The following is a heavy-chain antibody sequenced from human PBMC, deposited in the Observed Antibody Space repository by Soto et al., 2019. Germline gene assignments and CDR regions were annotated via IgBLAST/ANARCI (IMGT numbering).Heavy chain of an antibody. CDR1: GFTFSSYG. V-gene: IGHV3-30*18. CDR3: AKDSQREPFDY. Sequence: GGSLRFSCAASGFTFSSYGMHWVRQAPGKGLEWVAVISYDGSNKYYADSVKGRFTISRDNSKNTLYLQMNSLRAEDTAVYYCAKDSQREPFDYWGQGTLVTVSS. J-gene: IGHJ4*02. CDR2: ISYDGSNK.